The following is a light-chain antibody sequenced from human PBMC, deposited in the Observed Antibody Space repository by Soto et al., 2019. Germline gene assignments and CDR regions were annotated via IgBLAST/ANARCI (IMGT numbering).Light chain of an antibody. J-gene: IGLJ2*01. CDR3: CSYAVPYLV. Sequence: QSALTQPRSVSGSPGQSVTISCTGTSSDVGGYNYVSWYQQHPGKAPKLMIFDVSKRPSGVPDRFSGSKSGNTASLTISGLQDDDEADYYCCSYAVPYLVFGGGTNLTVL. CDR1: SSDVGGYNY. V-gene: IGLV2-11*01. CDR2: DVS.